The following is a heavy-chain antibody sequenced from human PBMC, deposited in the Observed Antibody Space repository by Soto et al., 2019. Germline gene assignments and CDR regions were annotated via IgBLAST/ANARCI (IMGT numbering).Heavy chain of an antibody. V-gene: IGHV3-30-3*01. Sequence: GGSLRLSCAASGFTFSSYAMHWVRQAPGKGLEWVAVISYDGSNKYYADSVKGRFTISRDNSKNTLYLQMNSLRAEDTAVYYCARAYYGPGSSGDYWGQGTLVTVSS. CDR3: ARAYYGPGSSGDY. D-gene: IGHD3-10*01. CDR1: GFTFSSYA. J-gene: IGHJ4*02. CDR2: ISYDGSNK.